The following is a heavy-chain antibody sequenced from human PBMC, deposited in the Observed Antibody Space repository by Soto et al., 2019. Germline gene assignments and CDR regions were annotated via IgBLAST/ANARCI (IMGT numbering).Heavy chain of an antibody. CDR2: IYYSGST. CDR3: ARGGSCAWVSVINLDI. V-gene: IGHV4-59*08. D-gene: IGHD2-15*01. J-gene: IGHJ4*02. Sequence: SETLSLTCTVSGGSISSHYWSWIRQPPGQGLEWIGYIYYSGSTNYNPSLKSRVTISVDTSKSQFSLRLSSVTAADTAVYFCARGGSCAWVSVINLDICGQGTMFTVAS. CDR1: GGSISSHY.